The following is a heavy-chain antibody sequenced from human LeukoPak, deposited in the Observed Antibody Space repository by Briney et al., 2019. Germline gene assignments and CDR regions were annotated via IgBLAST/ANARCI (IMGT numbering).Heavy chain of an antibody. CDR1: GFTFSSYS. CDR2: ISSSSSYI. D-gene: IGHD1-7*01. V-gene: IGHV3-21*01. CDR3: ARDVTWNYVKDAFDI. J-gene: IGHJ3*02. Sequence: GGSLRLSCAASGFTFSSYSMNWVRQAPGKGLEWVSSISSSSSYIYYADSVKGRFTISRDNAKNSLYLQMNSLRAEDTAVYYCARDVTWNYVKDAFDIWGQGTMVTVSS.